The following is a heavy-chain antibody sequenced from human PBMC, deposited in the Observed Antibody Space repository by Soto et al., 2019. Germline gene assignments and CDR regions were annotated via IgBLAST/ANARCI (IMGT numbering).Heavy chain of an antibody. CDR2: ISGSGGST. D-gene: IGHD6-19*01. CDR3: AKSSGWFHPFDY. Sequence: EVQLLESGGGLVQPGGSLRLSCAASGFTFSRYALSWVRQAPGKGLEWVSVISGSGGSTYYAESVKGRFTISRDNSKNTLYLQMNSLRADDTAVYYCAKSSGWFHPFDYWGQGTLVTVSS. CDR1: GFTFSRYA. V-gene: IGHV3-23*01. J-gene: IGHJ4*02.